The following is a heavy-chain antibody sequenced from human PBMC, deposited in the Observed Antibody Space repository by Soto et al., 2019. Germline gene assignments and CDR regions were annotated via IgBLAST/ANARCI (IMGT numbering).Heavy chain of an antibody. J-gene: IGHJ4*02. CDR1: GFTFSSYA. D-gene: IGHD7-27*01. Sequence: EVQLLESGGGLVQPGGSLRLSCAASGFTFSSYAMSWVRQAPGKGLEWVSAISGSGGSTYYADSVKGRFTISRDNSKNTLYMQKNSLRAEDTAVYYCAKAIWGGHDVLKSFDYWGQGTLVTVSS. CDR3: AKAIWGGHDVLKSFDY. V-gene: IGHV3-23*01. CDR2: ISGSGGST.